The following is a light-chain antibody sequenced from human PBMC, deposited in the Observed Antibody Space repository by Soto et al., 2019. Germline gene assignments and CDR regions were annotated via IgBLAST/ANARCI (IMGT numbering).Light chain of an antibody. CDR1: SSNIGTNT. J-gene: IGLJ2*01. V-gene: IGLV1-44*01. CDR3: AVWYDSLNTLV. CDR2: SNN. Sequence: QSVLTQPPSASGTPGQRVTISCSGRSSNIGTNTVNWYQQLPGTAPKLLIYSNNQRPSGVPDRFSGSKSGTSASLAISGLQSEDEADYYCAVWYDSLNTLVFGGGTKLTVL.